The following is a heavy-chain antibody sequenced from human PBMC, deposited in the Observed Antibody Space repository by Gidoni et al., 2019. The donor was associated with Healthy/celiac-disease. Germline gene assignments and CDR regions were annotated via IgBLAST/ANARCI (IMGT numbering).Heavy chain of an antibody. J-gene: IGHJ4*02. V-gene: IGHV3-74*01. CDR2: INRDGSST. D-gene: IGHD2-2*01. CDR1: GFTFSSYW. Sequence: EVQLVESGGGLVQPGGSLRLSCAASGFTFSSYWMHWVRQAPGKGLVWVSRINRDGSSTSYADSVKGRCTISRDNAKNTLYLQMNSLRAEDTAVYYCARGYCSSTSCYKTPPFDYWGQGTLVTVSS. CDR3: ARGYCSSTSCYKTPPFDY.